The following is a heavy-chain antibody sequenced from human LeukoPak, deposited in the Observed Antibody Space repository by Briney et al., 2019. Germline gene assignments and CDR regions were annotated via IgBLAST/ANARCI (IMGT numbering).Heavy chain of an antibody. Sequence: ASVKVSCKASGGTFSSYAISWVRQAPGQGLEWMGRIIPILGIANYAQKFQGRVTITADKSTSTAYMELSSLRSEDTAVYYCARPGYDYYYGMDVWGQGTTVTVSS. CDR3: ARPGYDYYYGMDV. CDR1: GGTFSSYA. CDR2: IIPILGIA. V-gene: IGHV1-69*04. J-gene: IGHJ6*02.